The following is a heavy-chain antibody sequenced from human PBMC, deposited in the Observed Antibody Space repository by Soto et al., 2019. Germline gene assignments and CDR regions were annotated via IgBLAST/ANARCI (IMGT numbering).Heavy chain of an antibody. V-gene: IGHV1-8*01. CDR3: ARSNQMPFCGDDACYSLDAFDI. J-gene: IGHJ3*02. D-gene: IGHD2-21*01. Sequence: ASVKVSCKASGYTFTNYDINCVRQATGQGLEWMGWMNPNSGNTGYAQKFQGRVSMTRSTFIDTAYMELSSLISEDTAVYYCARSNQMPFCGDDACYSLDAFDIWGQGTVVTVSS. CDR1: GYTFTNYD. CDR2: MNPNSGNT.